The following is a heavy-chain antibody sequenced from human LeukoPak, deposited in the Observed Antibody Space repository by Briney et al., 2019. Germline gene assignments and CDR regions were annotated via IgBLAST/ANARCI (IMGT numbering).Heavy chain of an antibody. CDR2: IYHSGST. CDR1: GYSISSGYY. Sequence: PSETLSLTCTVSGYSISSGYYWGWIRQPPGKGLEWIGSIYHSGSTYYNPSLKSRVTISVDTSKNQFSLKLSSVTAADTAVYYCARSYDSSGYPFDAFDIWGQGTMVTVSS. CDR3: ARSYDSSGYPFDAFDI. J-gene: IGHJ3*02. D-gene: IGHD3-22*01. V-gene: IGHV4-38-2*02.